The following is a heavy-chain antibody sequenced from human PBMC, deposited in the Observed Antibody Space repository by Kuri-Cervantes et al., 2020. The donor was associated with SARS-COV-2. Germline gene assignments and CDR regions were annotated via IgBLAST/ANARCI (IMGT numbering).Heavy chain of an antibody. CDR3: ASIGYCSSTSCFVGRGDY. Sequence: GSLRLSCAVYGESFSGYYWSWIRQPPGKGLEWIGEINHSGSTNYNPSLKSRVTISVDTSKNQFSLKLSSVTAADTAVYYCASIGYCSSTSCFVGRGDYWGQGTLVTVSS. CDR1: GESFSGYY. J-gene: IGHJ4*02. V-gene: IGHV4-34*01. CDR2: INHSGST. D-gene: IGHD2-2*01.